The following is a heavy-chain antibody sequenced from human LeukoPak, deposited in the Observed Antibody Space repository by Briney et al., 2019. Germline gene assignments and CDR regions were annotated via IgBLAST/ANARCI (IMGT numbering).Heavy chain of an antibody. D-gene: IGHD2-21*02. CDR3: ARGVTAIPPYYFDY. Sequence: PGGSLRLSCAASGFTVSSNYMSWVRQPPGKGLEWVSVIYSGGSTYYADSVKGRFTISRDNSKNTLYLQMNSLRAEDTAVYYCARGVTAIPPYYFDYWGQGTLATVSS. CDR1: GFTVSSNY. V-gene: IGHV3-66*01. J-gene: IGHJ4*02. CDR2: IYSGGST.